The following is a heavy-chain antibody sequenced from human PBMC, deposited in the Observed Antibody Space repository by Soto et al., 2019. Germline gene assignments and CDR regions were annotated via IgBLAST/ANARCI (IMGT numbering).Heavy chain of an antibody. V-gene: IGHV4-31*03. D-gene: IGHD2-2*01. CDR3: ARVLCSSTTCYFPYWFDP. CDR1: GGSISSGANY. CDR2: IYYSGSA. J-gene: IGHJ5*02. Sequence: PSETLSLTCTVSGGSISSGANYWSWVRQGPGKGLEWIGNIYYSGSAYYNPSLKSRLTMSVDTSKNSFSLKLTSVTAADTAVYYCARVLCSSTTCYFPYWFDPWGQGTLVTV.